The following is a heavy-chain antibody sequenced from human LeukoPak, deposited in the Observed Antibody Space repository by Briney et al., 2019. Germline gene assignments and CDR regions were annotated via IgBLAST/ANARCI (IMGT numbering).Heavy chain of an antibody. V-gene: IGHV3-23*01. D-gene: IGHD2-2*01. CDR2: ISGSGAST. CDR1: GFTFSSYA. Sequence: PGGSLRLSCAASGFTFSSYAMNCARQAPGKGLEWVSAISGSGASTYYADSVKGRFTISRDNSKNTLYLQMNSLRAEDTAIYYCAKAALRYQLLSSLDYWGQGTLVTVSS. J-gene: IGHJ4*02. CDR3: AKAALRYQLLSSLDY.